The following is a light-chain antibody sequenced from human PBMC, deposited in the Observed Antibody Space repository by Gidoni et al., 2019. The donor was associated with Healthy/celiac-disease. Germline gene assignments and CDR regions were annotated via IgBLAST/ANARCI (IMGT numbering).Light chain of an antibody. J-gene: IGLJ3*02. CDR2: KDT. CDR3: QSADSDGTWV. CDR1: ALPEQY. V-gene: IGLV3-25*03. Sequence: SYELTQPPSVSVSPGQTARITCSGDALPEQYAFWYQQKSGQAPVVVIYKDTERPSGIPERFSASSSGTIVTLTISGVQAEDEADYYCQSADSDGTWVFGGGTKLTVL.